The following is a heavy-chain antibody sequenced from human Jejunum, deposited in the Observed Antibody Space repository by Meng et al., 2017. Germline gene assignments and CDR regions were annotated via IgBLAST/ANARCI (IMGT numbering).Heavy chain of an antibody. CDR3: ARRDLRLYSFDF. D-gene: IGHD2-2*02. CDR2: IIYYTGTT. J-gene: IGHJ4*02. Sequence: SETLSLTCAVSVDSISSSRYYWGWICQPPGKGLEWIGSIIYYTGTTYYSPPLKSRITISVDTSKNQFSLKLNSVTAADTAVYYCARRDLRLYSFDFWGQGALVTVSS. V-gene: IGHV4-39*07. CDR1: VDSISSSRYY.